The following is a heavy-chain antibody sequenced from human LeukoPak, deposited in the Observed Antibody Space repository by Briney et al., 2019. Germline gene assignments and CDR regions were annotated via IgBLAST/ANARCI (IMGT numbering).Heavy chain of an antibody. J-gene: IGHJ4*02. D-gene: IGHD1-7*01. Sequence: GESLKISCQGSGYSFTSYWIGWVRQMPGKGLEWMGIIYPGDSDIRYSPSFQGQVTISADKSISTAYLQWSSPKASDTAMYYCARQIANWNYDYWGQGTLVTVSS. CDR2: IYPGDSDI. V-gene: IGHV5-51*01. CDR1: GYSFTSYW. CDR3: ARQIANWNYDY.